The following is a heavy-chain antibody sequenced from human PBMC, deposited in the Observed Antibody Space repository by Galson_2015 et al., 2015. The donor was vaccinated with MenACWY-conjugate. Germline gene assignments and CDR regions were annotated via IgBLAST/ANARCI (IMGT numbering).Heavy chain of an antibody. D-gene: IGHD6-19*01. CDR1: GGSFSGYY. CDR3: ASPKLHSSGWYYTPFDI. CDR2: INHSGST. Sequence: LSLTCAVYGGSFSGYYWSWIRQPPGKGLEWIGEINHSGSTNYNPSLKSRVTISVDTSKNQFSLKLSSVTAADTAVYYCASPKLHSSGWYYTPFDIWGQGTMVTVSS. J-gene: IGHJ3*02. V-gene: IGHV4-34*01.